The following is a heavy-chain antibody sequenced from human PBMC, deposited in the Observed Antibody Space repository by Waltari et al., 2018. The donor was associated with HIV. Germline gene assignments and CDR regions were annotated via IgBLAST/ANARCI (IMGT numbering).Heavy chain of an antibody. CDR3: ARGTGVRFCSS. J-gene: IGHJ5*02. D-gene: IGHD3-3*01. V-gene: IGHV4-59*01. Sequence: QVQMQESGPGLVKPSETLSLTCTVSGDSINTYFWNWFRQPPGKGLEWIGYIYSTGTTNYTPSLKSRVTRSVDTSKNQFSLKVRSVTAADTAVYYCARGTGVRFCSSWGQGTLVTVSS. CDR2: IYSTGTT. CDR1: GDSINTYF.